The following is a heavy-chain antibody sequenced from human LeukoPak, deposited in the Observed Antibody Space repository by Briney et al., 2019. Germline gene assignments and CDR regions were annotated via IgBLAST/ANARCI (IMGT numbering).Heavy chain of an antibody. V-gene: IGHV3-21*01. CDR3: ARDPTYSYWSTGSGDY. Sequence: GGSLRLSCAASGFTFSSYSMNWVRQAPGKGLEWVSSISSSSSYIYNAASVKVRLTIARDNAKNSLYLQMNSLRAEDTAVYYCARDPTYSYWSTGSGDYWGQGPLVTVSS. J-gene: IGHJ4*02. D-gene: IGHD5-18*01. CDR1: GFTFSSYS. CDR2: ISSSSSYI.